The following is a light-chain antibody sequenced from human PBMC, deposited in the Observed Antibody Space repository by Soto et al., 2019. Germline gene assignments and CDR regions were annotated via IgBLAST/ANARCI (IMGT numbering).Light chain of an antibody. CDR3: QQYNKWPLT. CDR1: QSVSSN. Sequence: EIVMTQSPATLSESPGVSATLSCRARQSVSSNLAWYQQKRGQAPRLLIYGTSTRATGIPARFSGSGSGTEFTLTISSLQSEDFAVYYCQQYNKWPLTFGGGTKVEIK. J-gene: IGKJ4*01. CDR2: GTS. V-gene: IGKV3-15*01.